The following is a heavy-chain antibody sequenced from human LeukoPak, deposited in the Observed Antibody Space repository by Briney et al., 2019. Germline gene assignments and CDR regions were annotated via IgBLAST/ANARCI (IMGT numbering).Heavy chain of an antibody. Sequence: GESLKISCKGSGYSFTSCWIAWVRQMPGKGLEWMGIIYPGDSDTRYSPSFQGQVTISADKSISTAYLQWSSLKASDTAIYYCARGKIGYSYGSYYWGQGTLVTVSS. D-gene: IGHD5-18*01. CDR2: IYPGDSDT. CDR3: ARGKIGYSYGSYY. J-gene: IGHJ4*02. V-gene: IGHV5-51*01. CDR1: GYSFTSCW.